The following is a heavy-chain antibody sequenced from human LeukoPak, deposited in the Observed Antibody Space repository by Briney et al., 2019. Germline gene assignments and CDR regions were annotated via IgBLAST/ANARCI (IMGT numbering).Heavy chain of an antibody. V-gene: IGHV1-2*02. Sequence: ASVKVSCKASGYTFTGQYMHWVRQAPGQGLEWMGWINPNSGDTKYAEKFQGRVTMTRDTTINTAYMELSRLRSDDMAVYYCARDWSGHYTSYYFEYWGQGNMVTVSS. CDR2: INPNSGDT. J-gene: IGHJ4*02. D-gene: IGHD3-3*01. CDR3: ARDWSGHYTSYYFEY. CDR1: GYTFTGQY.